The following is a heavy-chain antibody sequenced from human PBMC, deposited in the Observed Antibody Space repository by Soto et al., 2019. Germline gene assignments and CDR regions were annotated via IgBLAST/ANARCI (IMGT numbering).Heavy chain of an antibody. D-gene: IGHD3-22*01. CDR1: GGSFSGHS. Sequence: PSETLSLTCAVYGGSFSGHSWTWSRKSPGKGLEWIGDINHSGRVNYSPSLKSRVTISLDTYKNQFSLTLSAVTAAETAMYYCSTRAYDTNGYYRFDPWGQGTLVTVSS. V-gene: IGHV4-34*01. CDR2: INHSGRV. J-gene: IGHJ5*01. CDR3: STRAYDTNGYYRFDP.